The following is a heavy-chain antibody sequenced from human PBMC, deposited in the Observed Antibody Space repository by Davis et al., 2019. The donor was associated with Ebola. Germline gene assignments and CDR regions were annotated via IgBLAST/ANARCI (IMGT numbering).Heavy chain of an antibody. CDR1: GGSVSSGSYY. V-gene: IGHV4-39*01. J-gene: IGHJ2*01. CDR3: ARRNSGWYFDL. CDR2: IYYSGST. Sequence: SETLSLTCTVSGGSVSSGSYYWGWIRQPPGKGLEWIGTIYYSGSTYYNPSLKSRLTISVDTSKNQFSLKLSSVTAADTAVYYCARRNSGWYFDLWGRGTLVTVSS. D-gene: IGHD6-19*01.